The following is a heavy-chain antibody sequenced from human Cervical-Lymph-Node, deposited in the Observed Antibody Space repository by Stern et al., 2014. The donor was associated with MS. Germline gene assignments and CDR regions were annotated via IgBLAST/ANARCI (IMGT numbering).Heavy chain of an antibody. CDR3: ATFTTTFDY. Sequence: QMQLVQSGSELKKPGASVKVSCQASGYTFTSYPMNWVRQAPGQGLEWMGWINTINGNPTYAQGFTGRFVFSLDTSVSTAYLQISSLKAEDTAVYYCATFTTTFDYWGRGTLVTVSS. D-gene: IGHD1-1*01. V-gene: IGHV7-4-1*02. CDR2: INTINGNP. CDR1: GYTFTSYP. J-gene: IGHJ4*02.